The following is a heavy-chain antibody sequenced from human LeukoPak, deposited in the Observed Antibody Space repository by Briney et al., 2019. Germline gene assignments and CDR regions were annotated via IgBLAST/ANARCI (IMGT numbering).Heavy chain of an antibody. Sequence: PGRSLRLSCAASGFTFSSYAMHWVRQAPGKGLEWVAVISHDGSNKYYADSVKGRFTISRDNSKNTLYLQMNSLRAEDTAVYYCARDITMIVVDAFDIWGQGTMVTVSS. J-gene: IGHJ3*02. CDR3: ARDITMIVVDAFDI. CDR2: ISHDGSNK. D-gene: IGHD3-22*01. CDR1: GFTFSSYA. V-gene: IGHV3-30-3*01.